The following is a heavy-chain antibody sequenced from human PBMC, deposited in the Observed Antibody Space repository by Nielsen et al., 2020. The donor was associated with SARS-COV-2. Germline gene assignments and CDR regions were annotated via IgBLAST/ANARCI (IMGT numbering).Heavy chain of an antibody. J-gene: IGHJ6*02. CDR2: ISAYNGNT. Sequence: ASVKVSCKASGYTFTSYGISWVRQAPGQGLEWMGWISAYNGNTNYAQKLQGRVTITADESTSTAYMELSSLRSEDTAVYYCARGGWGRQEDYYYYGMDVWGQGTTVTVSS. D-gene: IGHD3-16*01. CDR1: GYTFTSYG. V-gene: IGHV1-18*01. CDR3: ARGGWGRQEDYYYYGMDV.